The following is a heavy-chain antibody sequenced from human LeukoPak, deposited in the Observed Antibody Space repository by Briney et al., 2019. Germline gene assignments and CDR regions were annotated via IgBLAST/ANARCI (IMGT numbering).Heavy chain of an antibody. CDR3: ATYFYGEYGSYYFDY. Sequence: PSGTLSLTCAVSGAFITNSHWWSWARQPPGKGLEWIGEIYHSGTTNYNPSLQSRVTMSVDKSKNQFSLKLSSVTAVDTAVYYCATYFYGEYGSYYFDYWGQGTLVTVSS. CDR2: IYHSGTT. CDR1: GAFITNSHW. D-gene: IGHD4-17*01. V-gene: IGHV4-4*02. J-gene: IGHJ4*02.